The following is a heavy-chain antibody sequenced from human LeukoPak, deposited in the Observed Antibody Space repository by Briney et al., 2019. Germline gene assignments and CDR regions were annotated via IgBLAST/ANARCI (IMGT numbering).Heavy chain of an antibody. J-gene: IGHJ4*02. V-gene: IGHV3-23*01. CDR1: GFTFRDYA. D-gene: IGHD2-2*01. Sequence: GGSLRLSCAASGFTFRDYAMTWVRQAPGKGLEWVSEISGSGGGTYYTDSVKGRFTVSRDNSKNTLFLQMNSLRAEDTAIYYCAKALTTVVVPTATPFDYWGREPWSPSPQ. CDR2: ISGSGGGT. CDR3: AKALTTVVVPTATPFDY.